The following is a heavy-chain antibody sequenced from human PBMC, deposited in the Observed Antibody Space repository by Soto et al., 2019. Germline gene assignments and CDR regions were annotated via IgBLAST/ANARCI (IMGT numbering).Heavy chain of an antibody. CDR2: IIPIFGTA. CDR3: ARGLVYDFWSGYLDFDY. J-gene: IGHJ4*02. V-gene: IGHV1-69*06. CDR1: GGTFSSYA. Sequence: ASVKVSCKASGGTFSSYAISWVRQAPGQGLEWMGGIIPIFGTANYAQKFQGRVTITADKSTSTAYMELSSLRSEDTAVYYCARGLVYDFWSGYLDFDYWGQGTLVTVSS. D-gene: IGHD3-3*01.